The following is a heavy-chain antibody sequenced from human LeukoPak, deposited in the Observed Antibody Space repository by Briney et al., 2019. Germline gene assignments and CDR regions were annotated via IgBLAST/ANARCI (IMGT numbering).Heavy chain of an antibody. Sequence: SETLSLTCTVSGGPISSSRSYWGWVRQPPGMGLEWIGSIYYRGSTYYNPSLKSRVTVSIDTSKNQFSVKLSSVTAADTAIYYCAREDTAMDDAFDIWGQGTAVTVSS. CDR2: IYYRGST. D-gene: IGHD5-18*01. V-gene: IGHV4-39*01. CDR3: AREDTAMDDAFDI. CDR1: GGPISSSRSY. J-gene: IGHJ3*02.